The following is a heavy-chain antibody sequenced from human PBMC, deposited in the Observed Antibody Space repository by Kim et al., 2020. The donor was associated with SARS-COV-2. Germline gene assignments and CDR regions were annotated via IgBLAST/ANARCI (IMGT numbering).Heavy chain of an antibody. CDR2: ISYDGSNK. D-gene: IGHD2-15*01. V-gene: IGHV3-33*05. CDR3: ARDLDIVVVVAATKGNALDY. Sequence: GGSLRLSCAAYGFTFSSYGMHWVRQAPGKGLEWVAVISYDGSNKYYADSVKGRFTISRDNSKNTLYLQMNSLRAEDTAVYYCARDLDIVVVVAATKGNALDYWGQGTLVTVSS. CDR1: GFTFSSYG. J-gene: IGHJ4*02.